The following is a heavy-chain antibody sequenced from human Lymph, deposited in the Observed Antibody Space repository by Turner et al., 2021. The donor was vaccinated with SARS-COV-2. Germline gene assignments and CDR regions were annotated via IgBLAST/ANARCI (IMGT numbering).Heavy chain of an antibody. V-gene: IGHV3-30*04. CDR1: GFTFSRYA. D-gene: IGHD3-10*01. CDR2: ISYDGSNK. J-gene: IGHJ4*02. CDR3: AREMGEGSDY. Sequence: VQLLESGGCVVQPGRSLTLSCAASGFTFSRYAMHWVRKAPVKGLEWVALISYDGSNKYYADSVKGRFTISRDNSKNTLYLQMNSLRAEDTAVYYCAREMGEGSDYWGQGTLVTVSS.